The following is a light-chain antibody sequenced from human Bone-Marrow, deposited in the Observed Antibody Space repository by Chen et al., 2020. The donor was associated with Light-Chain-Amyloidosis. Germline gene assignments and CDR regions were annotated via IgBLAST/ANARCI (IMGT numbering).Light chain of an antibody. CDR3: QVWDRGSDRPV. J-gene: IGLJ3*02. CDR1: NIGSTS. Sequence: SYVLTQPSSVSVAPGQTATIACGGNNIGSTSVHWYQQTPGQAPLLVVYDDSDRPSGIPARLSGADSGNTATLTISRVEAGDEADDYCQVWDRGSDRPVFGGGTKLPVL. CDR2: DDS. V-gene: IGLV3-21*02.